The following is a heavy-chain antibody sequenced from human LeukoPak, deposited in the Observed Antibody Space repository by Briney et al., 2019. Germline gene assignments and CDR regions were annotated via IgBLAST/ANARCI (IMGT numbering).Heavy chain of an antibody. CDR3: ARIVVTGYFGY. CDR2: ITPKSGGT. Sequence: ASVKLTCKASGYTFTGYFIHWVRQPPGQGLEWMGWITPKSGGTNYAQKFQGRVTMTRDTSISTAYMELSRLRSDDTAVYYCARIVVTGYFGYTGERDLVTVSS. V-gene: IGHV1-2*02. D-gene: IGHD3-22*01. CDR1: GYTFTGYF. J-gene: IGHJ4*02.